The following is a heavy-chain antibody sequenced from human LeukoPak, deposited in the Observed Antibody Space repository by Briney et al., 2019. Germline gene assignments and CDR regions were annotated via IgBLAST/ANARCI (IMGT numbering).Heavy chain of an antibody. CDR2: ISGSGRST. V-gene: IGHV3-23*01. D-gene: IGHD2/OR15-2a*01. J-gene: IGHJ6*02. Sequence: PGGSLRLSCAASRFTFSNYVMSWVRQAPGKGLECVSAISGSGRSTYYADSVKGRFTISRDNSKNTLYLQMNSPRAEDTAVYYCARVSGTIRISPQPFGDGMDVWGQGTTVTVSS. CDR1: RFTFSNYV. CDR3: ARVSGTIRISPQPFGDGMDV.